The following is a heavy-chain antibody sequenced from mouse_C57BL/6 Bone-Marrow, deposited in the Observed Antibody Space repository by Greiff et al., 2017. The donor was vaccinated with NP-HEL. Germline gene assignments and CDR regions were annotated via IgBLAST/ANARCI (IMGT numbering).Heavy chain of an antibody. CDR1: GYAFSSSW. D-gene: IGHD1-1*01. Sequence: VQLQQSGPELVKPGASVKISCKASGYAFSSSWMNWVKQRPGKGLEWIGRIYPGDGDTNYNGKFKGKATLTADKSSSTAYMQLNSLTSEDSAVYFCARHYYGSNSWFAYWGQGTLVTVSA. V-gene: IGHV1-82*01. CDR3: ARHYYGSNSWFAY. J-gene: IGHJ3*01. CDR2: IYPGDGDT.